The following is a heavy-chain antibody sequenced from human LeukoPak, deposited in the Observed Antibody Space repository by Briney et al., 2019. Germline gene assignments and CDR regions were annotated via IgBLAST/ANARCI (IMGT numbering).Heavy chain of an antibody. CDR2: IYYSGAN. CDR1: GGSMSSSSYY. CDR3: VRVRGYWLVRGYLDY. D-gene: IGHD6-19*01. Sequence: SETLSLTCTVSGGSMSSSSYYWGWIRQSPGKGLEWIGSIYYSGANHYNPALKSRVTMSVDTSKNQFSVKLTSVTATDTAVYSCVRVRGYWLVRGYLDYWGQGTQVTVSS. J-gene: IGHJ4*02. V-gene: IGHV4-39*02.